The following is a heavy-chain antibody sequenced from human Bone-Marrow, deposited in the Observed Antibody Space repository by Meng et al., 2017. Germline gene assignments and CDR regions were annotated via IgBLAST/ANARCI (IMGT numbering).Heavy chain of an antibody. V-gene: IGHV3-66*02. Sequence: GESLKISCAASGFTVSSNYMSWVRQAPGKGLEWVSVIYSGGSTYYADSVKGRFTTSRDNSKNTLYLQMNSLRAEDTAVYYCAGSYSSGWYFSSAYFDYWGQGTLVTVSS. CDR1: GFTVSSNY. CDR2: IYSGGST. D-gene: IGHD6-19*01. CDR3: AGSYSSGWYFSSAYFDY. J-gene: IGHJ4*02.